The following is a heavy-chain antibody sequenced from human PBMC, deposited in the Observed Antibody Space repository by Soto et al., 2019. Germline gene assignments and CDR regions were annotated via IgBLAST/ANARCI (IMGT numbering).Heavy chain of an antibody. Sequence: QVQLQESGPGLVKPSGTLSLTCAVFGGSISNSNWWTWVRQPPGKALDWIGEIFHSGSTNYNSSLMGRVTISVDKANNQFSLKLSSVTAADTAVYYCAHRPIVGAAIWGQGTLVTVSS. CDR2: IFHSGST. D-gene: IGHD1-26*01. J-gene: IGHJ4*02. V-gene: IGHV4-4*02. CDR1: GGSISNSNW. CDR3: AHRPIVGAAI.